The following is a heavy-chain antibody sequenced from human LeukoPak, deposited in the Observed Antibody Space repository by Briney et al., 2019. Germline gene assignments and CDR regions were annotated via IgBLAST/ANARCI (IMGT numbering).Heavy chain of an antibody. J-gene: IGHJ4*02. CDR3: ATAPAAADSF. Sequence: GGSLRLSCAAYGFTFSSFWVTWVRQAPGKGLEWVANINRDGSAKTYVDSVKGRFIISRDNAKNSVYLRMSSLRAEDTAVYYCATAPAAADSFWGQGTLVAVSS. V-gene: IGHV3-7*01. CDR2: INRDGSAK. D-gene: IGHD6-13*01. CDR1: GFTFSSFW.